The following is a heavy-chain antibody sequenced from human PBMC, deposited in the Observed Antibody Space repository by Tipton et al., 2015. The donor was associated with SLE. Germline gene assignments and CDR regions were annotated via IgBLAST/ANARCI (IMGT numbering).Heavy chain of an antibody. Sequence: TLSLTCTVSGGSVSSSTHYWGWTRQPPGKGLEWIGSSYYSGRTYYNPSLKSRVTISVDMSKNQFSLKVSSVTAADTAVYYCAGTSNYYDSSTDYWGQGTLVTVSS. CDR3: AGTSNYYDSSTDY. CDR1: GGSVSSSTHY. D-gene: IGHD3-22*01. V-gene: IGHV4-39*07. CDR2: SYYSGRT. J-gene: IGHJ4*02.